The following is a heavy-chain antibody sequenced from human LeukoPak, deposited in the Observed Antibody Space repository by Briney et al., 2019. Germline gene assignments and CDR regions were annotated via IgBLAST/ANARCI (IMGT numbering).Heavy chain of an antibody. J-gene: IGHJ4*02. Sequence: GGSLRLSCAASGFTFSSYWMHWVRQGPGKGLVWVSRIYSDGSRTTYADSVKGRFTISGDNAKNTLYLQMNSLRVDDTAVYYCARWRGGQSEFDSWGRGTLVTVSS. D-gene: IGHD3-16*01. CDR1: GFTFSSYW. CDR2: IYSDGSRT. CDR3: ARWRGGQSEFDS. V-gene: IGHV3-74*01.